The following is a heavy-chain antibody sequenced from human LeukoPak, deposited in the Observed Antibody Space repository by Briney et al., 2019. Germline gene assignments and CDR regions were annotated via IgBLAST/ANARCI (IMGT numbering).Heavy chain of an antibody. V-gene: IGHV3-7*01. CDR1: GFTFSNYW. CDR2: IKYDGSEK. J-gene: IGHJ4*02. D-gene: IGHD7-27*01. Sequence: GGSLRLSCAASGFTFSNYWMTWSRQTPGKDLEWVGNIKYDGSEKYYVDSVKGRFTISRDNAKNSLYLHMNSLRVEDTANVWGSSESDYWGQGTLVTVSS. CDR3: SSESDY.